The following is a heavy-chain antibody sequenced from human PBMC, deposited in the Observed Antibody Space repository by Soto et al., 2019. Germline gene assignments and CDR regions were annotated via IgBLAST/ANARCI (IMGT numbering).Heavy chain of an antibody. D-gene: IGHD2-21*01. J-gene: IGHJ4*02. CDR3: STDRRIASSDY. V-gene: IGHV3-15*01. CDR2: VKSKSDGETT. Sequence: EVQLVESGGGLVKPGESLRLSCAASGCTFTNAWMGWVSQAPGKGLEWVGRVKSKSDGETTDYAAPVKGRFTISRDDSKITLYLQMNSLNAEDTAVYYCSTDRRIASSDYWGQGTLVTVSS. CDR1: GCTFTNAW.